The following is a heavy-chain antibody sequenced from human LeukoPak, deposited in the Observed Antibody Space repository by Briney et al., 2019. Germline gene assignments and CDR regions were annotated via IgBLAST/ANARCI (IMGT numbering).Heavy chain of an antibody. CDR1: GGSFSGYY. J-gene: IGHJ5*02. D-gene: IGHD6-19*01. CDR2: INHSGST. Sequence: PSETLSLTCAVYGGSFSGYYWSWIRQPPGKGLGWLGEINHSGSTNYNPSLKSRFTISVATSKNQFSLKLSSVAAADTAVYYCARQNVGIAVAGTRCDPWGQGTLVTVSS. CDR3: ARQNVGIAVAGTRCDP. V-gene: IGHV4-34*01.